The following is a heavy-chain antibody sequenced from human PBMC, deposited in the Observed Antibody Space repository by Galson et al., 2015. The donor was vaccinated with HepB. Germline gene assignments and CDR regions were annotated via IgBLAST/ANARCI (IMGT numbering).Heavy chain of an antibody. V-gene: IGHV6-1*01. Sequence: CAISGDSVSSNSAAWNCIRQSPSRGLEWLGRIYYRSKWNYDYTVSVKSRITINPDTSRNQFSLQLNSVTPDDTAMYYCARQLAYCIGTSCQIYFDYWGQGTLITVSS. CDR2: IYYRSKWNY. CDR3: ARQLAYCIGTSCQIYFDY. J-gene: IGHJ4*02. CDR1: GDSVSSNSAA. D-gene: IGHD2-2*01.